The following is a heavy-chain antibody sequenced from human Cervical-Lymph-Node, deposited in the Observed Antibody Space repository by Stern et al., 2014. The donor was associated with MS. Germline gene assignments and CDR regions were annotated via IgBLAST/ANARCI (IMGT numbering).Heavy chain of an antibody. D-gene: IGHD3-22*01. CDR2: INYKWST. Sequence: QVQLQESGPGLVKPSETLSLTCTVSGGSISTFYWSWIRQPPGKGLAWIGQINYKWSTNYNPSLKSRVTISVDTSKNQSSLKLSSVTAADTAVYYCGRRDYYDSSGYYDDAFDIWGQGTMVTVSS. CDR1: GGSISTFY. V-gene: IGHV4-59*01. CDR3: GRRDYYDSSGYYDDAFDI. J-gene: IGHJ3*02.